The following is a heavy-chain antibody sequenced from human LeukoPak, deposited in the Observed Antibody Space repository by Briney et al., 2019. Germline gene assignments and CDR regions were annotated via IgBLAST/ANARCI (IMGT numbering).Heavy chain of an antibody. CDR3: ANIQKWLPY. V-gene: IGHV1-2*02. Sequence: ASVEVSCKASGYTFTDYYMHWVRQAPGQGLEWMGWINLNSGGTHLAQEFQGRVTMTRDTSISTAYMELSRLRSDDTAMYYCANIQKWLPYWGQGTLVTVSS. CDR1: GYTFTDYY. CDR2: INLNSGGT. J-gene: IGHJ4*02. D-gene: IGHD5-18*01.